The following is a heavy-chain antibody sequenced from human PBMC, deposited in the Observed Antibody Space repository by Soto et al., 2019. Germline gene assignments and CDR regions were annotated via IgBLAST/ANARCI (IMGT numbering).Heavy chain of an antibody. V-gene: IGHV4-31*03. J-gene: IGHJ5*02. CDR1: GGSINSGGYY. CDR2: IYYSGST. Sequence: QVQLQESGPGLVKPSQTLSLTCTVSGGSINSGGYYWNWIRQHPGKGLEWIGYIYYSGSTYYNPSLTRRLTISRDTSKNQFSLKLSSGTAADTAVYYCARSVFPWGQGTLVTVSS. CDR3: ARSVFP.